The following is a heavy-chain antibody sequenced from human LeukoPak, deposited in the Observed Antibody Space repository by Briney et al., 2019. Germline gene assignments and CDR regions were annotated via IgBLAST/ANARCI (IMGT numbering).Heavy chain of an antibody. D-gene: IGHD3-22*01. CDR1: GFTVSSNY. J-gene: IGHJ4*02. Sequence: GGSLRLSCAASGFTVSSNYMSWVREAPGPGLGRVSVMYSGGSTCYADSAKGRFTISRDNYKNTLNLQMNSLRAQDTAVYYCAKEYDSSGYYYFSLGYWGQGTLVTVSS. V-gene: IGHV3-66*01. CDR2: MYSGGST. CDR3: AKEYDSSGYYYFSLGY.